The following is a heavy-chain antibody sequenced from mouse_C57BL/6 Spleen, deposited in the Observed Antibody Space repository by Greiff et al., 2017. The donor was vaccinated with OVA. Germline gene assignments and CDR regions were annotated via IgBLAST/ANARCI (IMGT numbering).Heavy chain of an antibody. V-gene: IGHV1-59*01. CDR2: IDPSDSYT. Sequence: QVQLQQPGAELVRPGTSVKLSCKASGYTFTSYWMHWVKQRPGQGLEWIGVIDPSDSYTNYNQKFKGKATLTVDTSSSTAYMQLSSLTSEDSAVYYCARDGATRYYFDYWGQGTTLTVSS. D-gene: IGHD1-1*01. CDR1: GYTFTSYW. CDR3: ARDGATRYYFDY. J-gene: IGHJ2*01.